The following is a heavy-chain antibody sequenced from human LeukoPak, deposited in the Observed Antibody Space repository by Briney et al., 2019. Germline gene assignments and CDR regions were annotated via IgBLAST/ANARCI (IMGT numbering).Heavy chain of an antibody. D-gene: IGHD3-9*01. CDR1: GGTFSSYA. CDR2: IIPIFGTA. V-gene: IGHV1-69*13. J-gene: IGHJ6*02. Sequence: AASVKVSCKASGGTFSSYAISWVRQAPGQGLEWIGGIIPIFGTANYAQKFQGRVTITADESTSTAYMELSSLRSEDTAVYYCASGLYDILTGYEVYYYYGMDVWGQGTTVTVSS. CDR3: ASGLYDILTGYEVYYYYGMDV.